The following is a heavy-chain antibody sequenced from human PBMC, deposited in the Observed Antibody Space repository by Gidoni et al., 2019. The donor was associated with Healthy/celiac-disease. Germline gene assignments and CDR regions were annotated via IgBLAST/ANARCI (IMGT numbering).Heavy chain of an antibody. CDR1: GFPFRSYA. V-gene: IGHV3-23*01. CDR2: NSGSGGST. Sequence: EVQLLESGGCLVQPGGSLRLCCAASGFPFRSYANGWVRLAPGKGLEWVSANSGSGGSTYSADSVKGRFTNSRDNSKNTLYLQINDLRAEETAVYYRAKDGGEVAAAAGTFDYWGQGTLVTVSS. D-gene: IGHD6-13*01. J-gene: IGHJ4*02. CDR3: AKDGGEVAAAAGTFDY.